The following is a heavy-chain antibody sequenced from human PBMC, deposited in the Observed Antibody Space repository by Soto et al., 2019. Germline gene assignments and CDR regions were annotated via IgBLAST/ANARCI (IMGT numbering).Heavy chain of an antibody. Sequence: QVQLVQSGAEVKKPGASAKVSCKASGYTFTSYAISWVRQAPGQGLEWMGWISAHNGNTKYAQKLQGRVTMTTDTSTSTAYMDLRSLRSDDTAVYYCARDVNSGTFDYWGQGTLVTVSS. V-gene: IGHV1-18*01. CDR3: ARDVNSGTFDY. CDR2: ISAHNGNT. CDR1: GYTFTSYA. J-gene: IGHJ4*02. D-gene: IGHD3-10*01.